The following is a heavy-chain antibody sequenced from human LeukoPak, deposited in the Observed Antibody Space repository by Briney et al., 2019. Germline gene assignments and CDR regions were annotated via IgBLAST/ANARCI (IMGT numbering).Heavy chain of an antibody. CDR1: GFTFSNAW. Sequence: GGSLRLSCAASGFTFSNAWMSWVRQAPGKGLEWVGRIKSKTDGGTTDYAAPVKGRFTISRDDSKNTLYLQTNSLKTEDTAVYYCTTEGDYGDYYDYWGQGTLVTVSS. J-gene: IGHJ4*02. V-gene: IGHV3-15*01. CDR2: IKSKTDGGTT. D-gene: IGHD4-17*01. CDR3: TTEGDYGDYYDY.